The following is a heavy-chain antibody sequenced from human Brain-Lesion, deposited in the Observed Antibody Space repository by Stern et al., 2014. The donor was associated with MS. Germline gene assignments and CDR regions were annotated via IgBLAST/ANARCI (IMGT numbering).Heavy chain of an antibody. CDR3: ARAHVDTWDWFDP. V-gene: IGHV3-74*01. Sequence: EVQLVESGGDLVQPGGSLRLSCTASGFTFSTYWMHWVRQAPGKWLVCVSRINGDGSRTSYADSVKGRFTISRDNAKNTLYVQMNSLRVEDTAVYYCARAHVDTWDWFDPWGQGTLVTVSS. J-gene: IGHJ5*02. CDR1: GFTFSTYW. D-gene: IGHD5-18*01. CDR2: INGDGSRT.